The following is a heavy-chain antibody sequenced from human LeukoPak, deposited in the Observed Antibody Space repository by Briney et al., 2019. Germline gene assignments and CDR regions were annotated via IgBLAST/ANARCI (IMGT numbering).Heavy chain of an antibody. Sequence: PSETLSLTCTVSGGSISNYYWSWIRQPPGKGLEWIGYIYYSGSTNYNPSLKRRVTISVDTSKNQFSLKLSSVTAADTAVYYCAGAGDTYYYDSSGPCDYWGQGTLVTVSS. J-gene: IGHJ4*02. D-gene: IGHD3-22*01. CDR1: GGSISNYY. CDR2: IYYSGST. CDR3: AGAGDTYYYDSSGPCDY. V-gene: IGHV4-59*08.